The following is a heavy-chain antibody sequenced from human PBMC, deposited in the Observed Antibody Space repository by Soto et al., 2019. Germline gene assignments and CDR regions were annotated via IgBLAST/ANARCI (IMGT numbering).Heavy chain of an antibody. CDR1: GFTFSSYA. J-gene: IGHJ4*02. Sequence: GGFLRLSCAASGFTFSSYAMSWVRQAPGKGLEWVSAISGSGGSTYYADSVKGRFTISRDNSKNTLYLQMNSLRAEDTAVYYCAKDLSSDDYVWGSYRFSYWGQGTLVTVSS. CDR3: AKDLSSDDYVWGSYRFSY. CDR2: ISGSGGST. V-gene: IGHV3-23*01. D-gene: IGHD3-16*02.